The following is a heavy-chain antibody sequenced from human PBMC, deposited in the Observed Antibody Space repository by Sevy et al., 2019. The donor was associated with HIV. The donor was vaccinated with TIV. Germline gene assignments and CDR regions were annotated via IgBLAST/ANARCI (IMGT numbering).Heavy chain of an antibody. J-gene: IGHJ6*02. V-gene: IGHV3-30*04. D-gene: IGHD4-17*01. Sequence: GGSLRLSCAASGFTFSSYAMHWVRQAPGKGLEWVAVISYDGSNKYYADSVKGRFTSSRDNSKDTLYLQMNSLRTEDTAVYYCARLMTTVTLDYYYYGMDVWGQGTTVTVSS. CDR1: GFTFSSYA. CDR3: ARLMTTVTLDYYYYGMDV. CDR2: ISYDGSNK.